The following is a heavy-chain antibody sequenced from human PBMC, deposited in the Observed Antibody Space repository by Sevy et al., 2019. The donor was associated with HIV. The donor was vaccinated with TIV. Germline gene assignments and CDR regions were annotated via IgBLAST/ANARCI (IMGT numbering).Heavy chain of an antibody. D-gene: IGHD6-19*01. Sequence: ASVKVSYKASGYTFTSYYIYWVRQAPGQGLEWMGLINPSSGGTIYAQRFQDRVTMTRDMSTSTVSMEVTSLRSEDTAVFYCARGSEGVGWMIDYWGQGTLVTVSS. J-gene: IGHJ4*02. V-gene: IGHV1-46*01. CDR2: INPSSGGT. CDR3: ARGSEGVGWMIDY. CDR1: GYTFTSYY.